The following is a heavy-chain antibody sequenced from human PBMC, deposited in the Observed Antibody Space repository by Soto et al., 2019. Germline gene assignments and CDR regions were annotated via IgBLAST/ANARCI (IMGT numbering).Heavy chain of an antibody. CDR1: GGSISSYY. Sequence: PSETLSLTCTVSGGSISSYYWSWIRQPPGKGLEWIGYIYYSGSTNYNPSLKSRVTISVDTSKNQFSLKLSSVTAADTAEYYRAISTYYYDSRVYPLVGVFDIGGQGKMVTV. J-gene: IGHJ3*02. CDR2: IYYSGST. CDR3: AISTYYYDSRVYPLVGVFDI. D-gene: IGHD3-22*01. V-gene: IGHV4-59*01.